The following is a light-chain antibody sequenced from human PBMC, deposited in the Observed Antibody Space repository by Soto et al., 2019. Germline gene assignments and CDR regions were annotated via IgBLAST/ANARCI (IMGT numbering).Light chain of an antibody. CDR3: QTWGTGIQV. Sequence: QAVLTQSPSASASLGASVKLTCTLSSGHSNYAIAWHRQQPEKGPRYLMILNSDGSHSKGDGIPDRFSGSSSGAERYLTISSLQSEDEADYYCQTWGTGIQVFGGGTQLTVL. CDR1: SGHSNYA. CDR2: LNSDGSH. J-gene: IGLJ3*02. V-gene: IGLV4-69*01.